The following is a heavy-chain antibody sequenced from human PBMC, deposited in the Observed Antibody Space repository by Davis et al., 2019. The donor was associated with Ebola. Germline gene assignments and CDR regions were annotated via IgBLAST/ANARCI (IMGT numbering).Heavy chain of an antibody. D-gene: IGHD2-2*01. CDR2: ISGSGGST. CDR1: GFTFSSYA. V-gene: IGHV3-23*01. J-gene: IGHJ4*02. CDR3: AKAPGSTSFDY. Sequence: GESLKISCAASGFTFSSYAMSWVRQAPGKGLEWVSAISGSGGSTYYADSVKGRFTISRDNSKNTLYLQMNSLRAEDTAVYYCAKAPGSTSFDYWGQGTLVTVSS.